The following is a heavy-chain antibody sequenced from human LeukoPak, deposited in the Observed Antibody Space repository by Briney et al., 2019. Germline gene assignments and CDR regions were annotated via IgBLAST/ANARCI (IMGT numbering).Heavy chain of an antibody. V-gene: IGHV4-34*01. CDR3: ARGGGYSYGFGIVATPRPRAYYFDY. CDR2: INHSGST. J-gene: IGHJ4*02. D-gene: IGHD5-12*01. CDR1: GGSFSGYY. Sequence: SETLSLTCAVYGGSFSGYYWGWIRQPPGKGLEWIGEINHSGSTNYNPSLKSRVTISVDTSKNQFSLKLSSVTAADTAVYYCARGGGYSYGFGIVATPRPRAYYFDYWGQGTLVTVSS.